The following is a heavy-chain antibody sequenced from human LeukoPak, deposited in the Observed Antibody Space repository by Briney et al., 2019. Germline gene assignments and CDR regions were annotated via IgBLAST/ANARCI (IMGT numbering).Heavy chain of an antibody. V-gene: IGHV4-39*01. D-gene: IGHD2-2*01. Sequence: PSETLSLTCTVSGGSISSSSYYWGWIRQPPGKGLEWIGSIYYSGSTYYNPSLKSRVTISVDTSKNQFSLKLSSVTAADTAVYYCARHTTAATYFQHWGQGTLVTVSS. CDR2: IYYSGST. CDR1: GGSISSSSYY. J-gene: IGHJ1*01. CDR3: ARHTTAATYFQH.